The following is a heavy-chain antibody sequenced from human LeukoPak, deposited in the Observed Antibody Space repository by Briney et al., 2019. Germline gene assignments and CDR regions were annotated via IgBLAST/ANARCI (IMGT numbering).Heavy chain of an antibody. V-gene: IGHV4-59*01. CDR2: IHSTGST. CDR3: ARAKLGELSLLDY. D-gene: IGHD3-16*01. J-gene: IGHJ4*02. CDR1: CGAISSYY. Sequence: SETLSLTCTFSCGAISSYYCSWIRQPAGKGLEWIGYIHSTGSTNYNPSLKSRVTISGDTSTNQFFLKLRSVTAADTAVYYCARAKLGELSLLDYWGQGTLVTVSS.